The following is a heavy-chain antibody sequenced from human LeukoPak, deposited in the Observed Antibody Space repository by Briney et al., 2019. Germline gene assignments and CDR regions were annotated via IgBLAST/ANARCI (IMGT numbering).Heavy chain of an antibody. Sequence: QPGGSLRLSCAASGFTFTTYGVSWVRQAPGKGLEWVSGISGSGASTYYADSVKGRFTISRDNSKNTVYLQMNSLRAEDTAVYYCARDLSGYNFIDYFDYWGQGTLVTVSS. V-gene: IGHV3-23*01. CDR1: GFTFTTYG. J-gene: IGHJ4*02. CDR2: ISGSGAST. D-gene: IGHD5-24*01. CDR3: ARDLSGYNFIDYFDY.